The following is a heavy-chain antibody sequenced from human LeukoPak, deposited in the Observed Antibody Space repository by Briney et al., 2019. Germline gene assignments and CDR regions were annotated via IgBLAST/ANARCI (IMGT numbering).Heavy chain of an antibody. CDR2: IYYSGST. J-gene: IGHJ2*01. V-gene: IGHV4-59*08. CDR1: GGSISSYY. Sequence: SETLSLTCAVSGGSISSYYWSWIRQPPGKGLEWIGYIYYSGSTNYNPSLKSRVTISVDTSKNQLSLKLSSVTAADTAVYYCARTYYDFWSGSRYWYFQLWGRGTLVTVSS. D-gene: IGHD3-3*01. CDR3: ARTYYDFWSGSRYWYFQL.